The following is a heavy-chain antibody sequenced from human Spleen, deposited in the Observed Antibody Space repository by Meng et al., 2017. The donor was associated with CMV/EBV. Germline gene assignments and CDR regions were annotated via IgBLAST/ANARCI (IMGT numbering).Heavy chain of an antibody. CDR2: INHSGST. Sequence: SETLSLTCAVYGGSFSGYYWSWIRQPPGKGLEWIGEINHSGSTNYNPSLKSRVTISVDTSKNQFSLKLSSVTAADTAVYYCARGVSVDCSSTSCYLEWFDPWGQGTLVTVSS. CDR3: ARGVSVDCSSTSCYLEWFDP. J-gene: IGHJ5*02. D-gene: IGHD2-2*01. CDR1: GGSFSGYY. V-gene: IGHV4-34*01.